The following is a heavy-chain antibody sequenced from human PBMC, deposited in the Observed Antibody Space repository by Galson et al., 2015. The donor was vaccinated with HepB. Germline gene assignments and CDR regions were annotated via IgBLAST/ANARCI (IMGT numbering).Heavy chain of an antibody. J-gene: IGHJ5*02. V-gene: IGHV3-33*05. Sequence: SLRLSCAVSGFTFSFFDMHWVRQAPGKGLEWVSILSSDGSNEYYAASVKGRFTISRDNSKNTLYLQMSSLRVDDTAVYYCTRGAMVQGVMKGYWNWFHPWGQGTLVTVSS. CDR2: LSSDGSNE. D-gene: IGHD3-10*01. CDR1: GFTFSFFD. CDR3: TRGAMVQGVMKGYWNWFHP.